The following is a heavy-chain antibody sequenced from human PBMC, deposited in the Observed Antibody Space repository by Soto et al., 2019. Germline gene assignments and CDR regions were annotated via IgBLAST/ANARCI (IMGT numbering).Heavy chain of an antibody. CDR1: GYTFTSYD. V-gene: IGHV1-3*01. Sequence: ASVKVSCKASGYTFTSYDMHWVRQAPGQRLEWMGWINAGNGNTKYSQKFQGRVTITRDTSASKAYMELSSLRSEDTAVYYCAKGSYYVGFDYWGQGTLVTVSS. CDR3: AKGSYYVGFDY. J-gene: IGHJ4*02. D-gene: IGHD3-10*01. CDR2: INAGNGNT.